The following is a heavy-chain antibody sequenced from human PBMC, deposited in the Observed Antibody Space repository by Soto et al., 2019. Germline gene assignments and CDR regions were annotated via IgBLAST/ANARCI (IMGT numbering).Heavy chain of an antibody. CDR3: ARHVTVVVPAAIPTYYYYGMDV. J-gene: IGHJ6*02. V-gene: IGHV5-51*01. D-gene: IGHD2-2*02. CDR2: IYPGDSDT. Sequence: XDSLTISRKSSGYSFTSYWIGLVRQMPGKGLEWMGIIYPGDSDTRYSPSFQGQVTISADKSISTAYLQWSSLKASDTAMYYCARHVTVVVPAAIPTYYYYGMDVWGQGTTVTVSS. CDR1: GYSFTSYW.